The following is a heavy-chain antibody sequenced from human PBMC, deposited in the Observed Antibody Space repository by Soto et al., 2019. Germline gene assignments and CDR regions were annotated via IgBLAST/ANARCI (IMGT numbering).Heavy chain of an antibody. V-gene: IGHV3-30*03. D-gene: IGHD3-22*01. J-gene: IGHJ4*02. CDR2: ISYNGNKK. CDR1: GFAFSTSV. Sequence: QVQLVESGGGVVHPGGSLRLSCAASGFAFSTSVIHWVRQAPGKGLEWMAHISYNGNKKHYADSVKGRFTVSRDISERTLYLQMNSLRAEDTAVYYCAREHFDDGRGHYDHWGQGTLVSVSS. CDR3: AREHFDDGRGHYDH.